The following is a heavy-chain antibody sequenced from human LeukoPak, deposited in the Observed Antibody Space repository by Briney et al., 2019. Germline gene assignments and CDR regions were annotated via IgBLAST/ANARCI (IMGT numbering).Heavy chain of an antibody. CDR2: INPSGGST. Sequence: ASVKVSCKASGGTFSSYAISWVRPAPRQGLAWMGIINPSGGSTSYAQKSQGRVTMTRDTSTRTVYMELSSLRSEDTAVYYCARGPVAGWQDFDYWDQGTLVTVSS. D-gene: IGHD6-19*01. CDR1: GGTFSSYA. CDR3: ARGPVAGWQDFDY. V-gene: IGHV1-46*01. J-gene: IGHJ4*02.